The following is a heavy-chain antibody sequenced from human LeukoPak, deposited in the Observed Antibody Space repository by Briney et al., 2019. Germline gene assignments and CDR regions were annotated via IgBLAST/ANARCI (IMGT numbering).Heavy chain of an antibody. J-gene: IGHJ4*02. D-gene: IGHD3-22*01. CDR2: SSGSAAST. V-gene: IGHV3-23*01. Sequence: DGSLRLSCVASGCTFRNYAMSWVGPAPGKGLDWVSPSSGSAASTYYADSVKGRFTISRENSKNTLYLQMNSLRGDDTAVYYCAKSRARREGSSGSIDYWGQGTLVTVSS. CDR3: AKSRARREGSSGSIDY. CDR1: GCTFRNYA.